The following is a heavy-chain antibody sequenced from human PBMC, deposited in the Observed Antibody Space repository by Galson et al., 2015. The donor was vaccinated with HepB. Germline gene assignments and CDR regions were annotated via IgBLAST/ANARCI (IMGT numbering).Heavy chain of an antibody. V-gene: IGHV3-53*01. D-gene: IGHD2-2*01. CDR1: GFTVSSNY. CDR2: IYSGGST. J-gene: IGHJ4*02. CDR3: ARSRKVVPAAAPRLSSGTYVYFDY. Sequence: SLRLSCAASGFTVSSNYMSWVRQAPGKGLEWVSVIYSGGSTYYADSVKGRFTISRDNSKNTLYLQMNSLRAEDTAVYYCARSRKVVPAAAPRLSSGTYVYFDYWGQGTLVTVSS.